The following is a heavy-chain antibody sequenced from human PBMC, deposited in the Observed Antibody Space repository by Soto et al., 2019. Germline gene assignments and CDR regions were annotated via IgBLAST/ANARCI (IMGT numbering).Heavy chain of an antibody. D-gene: IGHD5-18*01. CDR1: GGTFSSYA. J-gene: IGHJ4*02. Sequence: SVKVSCKASGGTFSSYAISWVRQAPGQGLEWMGGIIPIFGTANYAQKFQGRVTITADESTSTAYMELSSLRSEDTAVYYCARGRVEMATAYFDYWGQGTLVTVSS. V-gene: IGHV1-69*13. CDR3: ARGRVEMATAYFDY. CDR2: IIPIFGTA.